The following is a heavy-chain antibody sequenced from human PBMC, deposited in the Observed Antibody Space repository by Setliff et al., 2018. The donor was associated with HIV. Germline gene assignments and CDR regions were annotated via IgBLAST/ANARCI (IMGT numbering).Heavy chain of an antibody. CDR3: ARHVPDYDFWSGSPAHYYYYYMDV. D-gene: IGHD3-3*01. CDR2: IDYSGTT. CDR1: GDSMKSKSYF. J-gene: IGHJ6*03. Sequence: SETLSLTCTVSGDSMKSKSYFWGWIRQSPGKGLEWIGAIDYSGTTYFNPSLKSRLTISVDTSKSLFSLRVTSVTAADTAIYYCARHVPDYDFWSGSPAHYYYYYMDVWGKGTTVTVSS. V-gene: IGHV4-39*01.